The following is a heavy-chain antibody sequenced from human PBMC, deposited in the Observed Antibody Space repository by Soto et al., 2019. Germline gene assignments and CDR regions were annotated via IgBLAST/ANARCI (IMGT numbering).Heavy chain of an antibody. J-gene: IGHJ6*02. CDR2: IKQDGGEK. V-gene: IGHV3-7*01. D-gene: IGHD5-12*01. CDR3: ARVATTIYYYYYGMDV. Sequence: GGSLRLSCLASGFSFSTYWMGWVRQAPGKGLEWVARIKQDGGEKYYVDSVKGRFTISRDNAKNSLYLQMNSLRAEDTAVYYCARVATTIYYYYYGMDVWGQGTTVTVSS. CDR1: GFSFSTYW.